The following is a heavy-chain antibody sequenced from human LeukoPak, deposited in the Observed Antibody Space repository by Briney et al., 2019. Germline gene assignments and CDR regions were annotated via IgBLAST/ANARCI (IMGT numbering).Heavy chain of an antibody. Sequence: ASVKVSCKASGYTFTGYYMHWVRQAPGQGLEWMGWINPNSGGTNYAQKSQGRVTMTRDTSISTAYMELSRLRSDDTAVYYCARDLDSNQDEVDYWGQGTLVTVSS. CDR2: INPNSGGT. CDR3: ARDLDSNQDEVDY. D-gene: IGHD4-11*01. V-gene: IGHV1-2*02. CDR1: GYTFTGYY. J-gene: IGHJ4*02.